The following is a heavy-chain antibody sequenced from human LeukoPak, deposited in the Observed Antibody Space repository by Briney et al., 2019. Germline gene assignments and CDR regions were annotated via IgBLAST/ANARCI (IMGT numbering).Heavy chain of an antibody. J-gene: IGHJ3*02. D-gene: IGHD3-22*01. CDR2: INHSGST. CDR1: GGSFSGYY. V-gene: IGHV4-34*01. Sequence: SETLSLTCAVYGGSFSGYYWSWIRQPPGKGLEWIGEINHSGSTNYNPSLKSRVTISVDTSKNQFSLRLSSVTAADTAVYYCARGPYYFDSSGAFDIWGQATMVTVSS. CDR3: ARGPYYFDSSGAFDI.